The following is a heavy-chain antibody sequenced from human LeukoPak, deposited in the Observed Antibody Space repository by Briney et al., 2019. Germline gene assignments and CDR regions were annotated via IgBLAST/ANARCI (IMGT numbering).Heavy chain of an antibody. J-gene: IGHJ4*02. CDR1: GFSISKYW. V-gene: IGHV3-74*03. Sequence: QPGGSLRLSCAVSGFSISKYWMDWVRQAPGKGPVWVSHLNGDGRTTYADSVKGRFTISRDNAKNTLYLQMDSLRAEDTAVYYCVRENKGIDYWGQGTLVTVSS. D-gene: IGHD2/OR15-2a*01. CDR3: VRENKGIDY. CDR2: LNGDGRT.